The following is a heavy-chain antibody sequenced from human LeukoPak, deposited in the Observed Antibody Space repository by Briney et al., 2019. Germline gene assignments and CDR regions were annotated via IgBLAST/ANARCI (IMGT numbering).Heavy chain of an antibody. CDR2: ISAYNGNT. CDR1: GYTFTIYG. CDR3: ATHLIYGPRSTTWFDP. Sequence: GASVKVSCKASGYTFTIYGISWVRQAPGQGREWMGWISAYNGNTNYTQKLQGRVTITTDPSTSTAYMGLRSLRSDDTAVYYCATHLIYGPRSTTWFDPWGQGPLVTVSS. V-gene: IGHV1-18*04. J-gene: IGHJ5*02. D-gene: IGHD3-10*01.